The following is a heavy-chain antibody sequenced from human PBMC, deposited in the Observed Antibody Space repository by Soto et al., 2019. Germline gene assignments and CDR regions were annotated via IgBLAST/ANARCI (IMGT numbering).Heavy chain of an antibody. CDR1: GGSFSGYY. J-gene: IGHJ5*02. CDR2: INHSGST. D-gene: IGHD2-15*01. Sequence: PSATLSLTCAVYGGSFSGYYWSWIRQPPGKGLEWIGEINHSGSTNYNPSLKSRVTISVDTSKNQFSLKLSSVTAADTAVYYCARGFYCGGGGGYSFGFAPWGKEPLVTSPQ. CDR3: ARGFYCGGGGGYSFGFAP. V-gene: IGHV4-34*01.